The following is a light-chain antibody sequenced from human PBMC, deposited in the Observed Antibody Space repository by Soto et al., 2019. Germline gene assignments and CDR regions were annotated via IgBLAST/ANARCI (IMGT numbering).Light chain of an antibody. CDR1: QSVSSSY. J-gene: IGKJ4*01. V-gene: IGKV3-20*01. Sequence: RASQSVSSSYLAWYQQKPGQAPRRLIYGASSRATGIPDSFCGREYGTYLIVLLSRLECEAVVVFYGAQRAAARSVGGGTKVDIK. CDR3: AQRAAARS. CDR2: GAS.